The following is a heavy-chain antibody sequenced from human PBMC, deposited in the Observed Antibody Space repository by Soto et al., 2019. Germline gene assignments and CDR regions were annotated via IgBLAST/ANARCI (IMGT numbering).Heavy chain of an antibody. V-gene: IGHV1-18*04. Sequence: QVQLLQSGAEVKKPGASVKVSCKASGYRFTTYGITWVRLAPGQGLEWLGGISTYNGNTDYAQNLQDRVTMTTETSTSTAYMEVTSLTSDDTAVYYRARGLGTNGLDVWGQGTTVTVSS. CDR2: ISTYNGNT. CDR3: ARGLGTNGLDV. CDR1: GYRFTTYG. J-gene: IGHJ6*02. D-gene: IGHD7-27*01.